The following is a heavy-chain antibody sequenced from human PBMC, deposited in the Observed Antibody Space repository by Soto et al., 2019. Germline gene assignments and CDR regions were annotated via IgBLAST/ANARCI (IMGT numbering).Heavy chain of an antibody. CDR1: GLTVSGKKY. CDR2: VYDTDGT. D-gene: IGHD4-4*01. CDR3: ASWRLQEHAYDL. Sequence: DVQLVESGGGLIQPGGSLRLSCAAFGLTVSGKKYMAWVRQAPGKGLEWVSGVYDTDGTYYADSVKGRFTSSRDTSKTIGYLQMNSLRPDDTAVYYCASWRLQEHAYDLWGLGTTVTVSS. J-gene: IGHJ3*01. V-gene: IGHV3-53*01.